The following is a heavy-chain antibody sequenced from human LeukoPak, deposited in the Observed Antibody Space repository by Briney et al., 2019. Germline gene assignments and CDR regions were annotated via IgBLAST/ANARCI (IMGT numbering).Heavy chain of an antibody. J-gene: IGHJ3*02. CDR1: GGSISSYY. Sequence: SETLSLTCTVSGGSISSYYWSWIRQPPGKGLEWIGYIYYSGSTNYSPSLKSRVTISVDTSKNQFSLKLSSVTAADTAVYYCARHVSYYDSSGYDNRAFDIWAKGQWSPSLQ. CDR2: IYYSGST. CDR3: ARHVSYYDSSGYDNRAFDI. D-gene: IGHD3-22*01. V-gene: IGHV4-59*08.